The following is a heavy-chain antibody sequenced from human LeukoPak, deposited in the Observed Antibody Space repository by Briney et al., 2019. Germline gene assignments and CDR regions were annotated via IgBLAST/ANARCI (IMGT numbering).Heavy chain of an antibody. Sequence: SETLSLTCAVYGGSFSGYYWSWIRQPPGKGLEWIGYIYYSGSTNYNPSLKSRVTVSVDTSKNQCSLKLSSVTTADTAVYYCTRSTNLEAFDIWGQGTMVTVSS. D-gene: IGHD2-8*01. CDR1: GGSFSGYY. J-gene: IGHJ3*02. CDR3: TRSTNLEAFDI. V-gene: IGHV4-59*01. CDR2: IYYSGST.